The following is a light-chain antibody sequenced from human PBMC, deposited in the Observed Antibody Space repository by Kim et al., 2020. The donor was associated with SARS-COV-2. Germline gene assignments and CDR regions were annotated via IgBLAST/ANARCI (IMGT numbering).Light chain of an antibody. J-gene: IGKJ2*01. CDR1: HSLVNRDGNTY. CDR3: LQGTQWPKT. V-gene: IGKV2-30*01. Sequence: DVVMTQSPLSLAVTXGQPASISCRSSHSLVNRDGNTYLNWLHQRPGQSPRLLVYQISKRASGVPDRFSGSGSGNDFTLKISGVEAEDVGIYYCLQGTQWPKTFGQGTKLEI. CDR2: QIS.